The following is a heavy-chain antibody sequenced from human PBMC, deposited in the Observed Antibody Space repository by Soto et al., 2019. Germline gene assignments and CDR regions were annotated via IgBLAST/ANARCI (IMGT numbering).Heavy chain of an antibody. J-gene: IGHJ6*03. CDR3: ARDINCSGGSCHGRYYYYYMDV. Sequence: GGSLRLSCAASGFTFSSYGMHWVRQAPGKGLEWVAVIWYDGSNKYYADSVKGRFTISRDNSKNTLYLQMNSLRAEDTAVYYCARDINCSGGSCHGRYYYYYMDVWGKGTTVTVSS. V-gene: IGHV3-33*01. CDR2: IWYDGSNK. D-gene: IGHD2-15*01. CDR1: GFTFSSYG.